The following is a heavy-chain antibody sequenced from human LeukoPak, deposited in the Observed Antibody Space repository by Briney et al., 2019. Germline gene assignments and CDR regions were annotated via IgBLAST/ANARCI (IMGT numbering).Heavy chain of an antibody. D-gene: IGHD3-22*01. V-gene: IGHV3-30*18. J-gene: IGHJ4*02. Sequence: GGSLRLSCAASGITFSSYGMHWVRQAPGKGLEWVAVISYDGSNKYYADSVKGRFTISRDNSKNTLYLQMNSLRAEDTAVYYCAKDFYYDSSGYYLNYFDYWGQGTLVTVSS. CDR3: AKDFYYDSSGYYLNYFDY. CDR2: ISYDGSNK. CDR1: GITFSSYG.